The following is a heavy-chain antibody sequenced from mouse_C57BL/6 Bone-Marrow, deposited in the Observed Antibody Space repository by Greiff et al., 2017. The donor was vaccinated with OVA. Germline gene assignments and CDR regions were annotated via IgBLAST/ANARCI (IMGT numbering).Heavy chain of an antibody. J-gene: IGHJ4*01. V-gene: IGHV5-4*01. D-gene: IGHD2-10*01. Sequence: EVKLVESGGGLVKPGGSLKLSCAASGFTFSSYAMSWVHQTPEKRLEWVATISDGGSYTYYPDNVKGRFTISRDNAKNNLYLQMSHLKSEDTAMYYCARETYFPMDYWGQGTSVTVSS. CDR3: ARETYFPMDY. CDR1: GFTFSSYA. CDR2: ISDGGSYT.